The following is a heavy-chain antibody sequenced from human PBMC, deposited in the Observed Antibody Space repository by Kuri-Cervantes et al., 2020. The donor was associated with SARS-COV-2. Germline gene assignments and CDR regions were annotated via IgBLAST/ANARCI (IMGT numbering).Heavy chain of an antibody. J-gene: IGHJ4*02. D-gene: IGHD6-13*01. Sequence: SVKVSCKASGDSFSSYSFNWVRQAPGQGLEWMGGIIPMFGTADYAQKFQGRLTVTADESTSTVYMELTSLRSDDTAVYYCARDQDFHSRSWYRTMDYWGQGTLVTVSS. CDR3: ARDQDFHSRSWYRTMDY. V-gene: IGHV1-69*13. CDR1: GDSFSSYS. CDR2: IIPMFGTA.